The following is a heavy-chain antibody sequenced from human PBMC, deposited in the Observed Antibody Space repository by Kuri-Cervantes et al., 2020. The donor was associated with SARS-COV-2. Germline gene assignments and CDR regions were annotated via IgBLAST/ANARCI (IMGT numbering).Heavy chain of an antibody. Sequence: ESLKISCAASGFTFSSYAMSWVRQAPGKGLEWVSAISGSGGSTYYADSVKGRFTISRDNSKNTLYLQMNSLRAEDTAVYYCAKDLLEYYDFWSGYYTGEYGMDVWGQGTTVTVSS. D-gene: IGHD3-3*01. V-gene: IGHV3-23*01. CDR3: AKDLLEYYDFWSGYYTGEYGMDV. CDR2: ISGSGGST. CDR1: GFTFSSYA. J-gene: IGHJ6*02.